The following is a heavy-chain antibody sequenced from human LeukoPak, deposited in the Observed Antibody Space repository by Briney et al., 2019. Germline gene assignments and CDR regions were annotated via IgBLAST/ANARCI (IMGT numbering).Heavy chain of an antibody. CDR3: ARGVGSPSYYYYYMDV. Sequence: SETLSLTCTVSGGSISSSNYYWGWIRQPPGKGLEWIGIIYYSGITYYNPSLKSRVTISVDTSKNQFSLKLSSVTAADTAVYYCARGVGSPSYYYYYMDVWDKGTTVTVSS. D-gene: IGHD1-26*01. CDR1: GGSISSSNYY. CDR2: IYYSGIT. J-gene: IGHJ6*03. V-gene: IGHV4-39*07.